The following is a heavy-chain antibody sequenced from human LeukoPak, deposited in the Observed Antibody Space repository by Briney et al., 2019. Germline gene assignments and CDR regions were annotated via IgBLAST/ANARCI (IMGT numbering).Heavy chain of an antibody. CDR3: AKVRGYCSSTSCYPEYYFDY. D-gene: IGHD2-2*01. V-gene: IGHV3-23*01. CDR1: GFTFSSYA. CDR2: ISGSGGST. J-gene: IGHJ4*02. Sequence: GGSLRLSCVASGFTFSSYAMSWVRQAPGKGLEWVSAISGSGGSTYYADSVKGRFTISRDNSKNTLYLQMNSLRAEDTAVYYCAKVRGYCSSTSCYPEYYFDYWGQGTLVTVSS.